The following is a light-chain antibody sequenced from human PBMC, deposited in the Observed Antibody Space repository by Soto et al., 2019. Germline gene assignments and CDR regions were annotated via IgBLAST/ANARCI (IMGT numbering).Light chain of an antibody. J-gene: IGLJ1*01. CDR3: SSYTSSSTLV. V-gene: IGLV2-14*01. CDR2: EVS. Sequence: QSALTQPASVSGSPEQSITISCTGTNSDIGGSNYVSWYQQRPRKAPRLMIYEVSNRPSGVSNRFSGSKSGNTASLTISGLQAEDEADHYCSSYTSSSTLVFGTGTKLTVL. CDR1: NSDIGGSNY.